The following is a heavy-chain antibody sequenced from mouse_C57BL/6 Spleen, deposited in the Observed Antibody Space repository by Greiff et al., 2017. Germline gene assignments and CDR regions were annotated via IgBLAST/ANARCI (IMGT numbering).Heavy chain of an antibody. CDR1: GYSITSGYY. V-gene: IGHV3-6*01. Sequence: VQLQQSGPGLVKPSQSLSLTCSVTGYSITSGYYWNWIRQFPGNKLEWMGYISYDGSNNYNPSLKNRISITRDTSKNQFFLKLNAVTTEDTATYYCAREEGAMDYWGQGTSVTVSS. J-gene: IGHJ4*01. CDR2: ISYDGSN. CDR3: AREEGAMDY.